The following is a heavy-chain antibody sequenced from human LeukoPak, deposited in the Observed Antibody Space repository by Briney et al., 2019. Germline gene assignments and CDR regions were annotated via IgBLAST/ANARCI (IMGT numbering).Heavy chain of an antibody. CDR2: IYYSGST. CDR1: GGSISSYY. CDR3: APQGCSSTSCYGPWFDP. D-gene: IGHD2-2*01. Sequence: SETLSLTCAVSGGSISSYYWSWIRQPPGKGLEWIGSIYYSGSTYYNPSLKSRVTISVDTSKNQFSLKLSSVTAADTAVYYCAPQGCSSTSCYGPWFDPWGQGTLVTVSS. J-gene: IGHJ5*02. V-gene: IGHV4-59*05.